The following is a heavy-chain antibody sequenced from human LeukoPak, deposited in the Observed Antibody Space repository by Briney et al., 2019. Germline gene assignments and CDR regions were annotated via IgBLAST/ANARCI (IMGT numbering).Heavy chain of an antibody. Sequence: PSETLSLTCAVYGGSFSDYYWSWIRQSPGKGLEWIGEINHSGSTYYNPSLKSRVTISLDTSKSQFSLKLTSVTAADTAVYYCARARGYNSGYFDYWGQGTLVTVSS. CDR2: INHSGST. J-gene: IGHJ4*02. D-gene: IGHD5-24*01. CDR1: GGSFSDYY. V-gene: IGHV4-34*01. CDR3: ARARGYNSGYFDY.